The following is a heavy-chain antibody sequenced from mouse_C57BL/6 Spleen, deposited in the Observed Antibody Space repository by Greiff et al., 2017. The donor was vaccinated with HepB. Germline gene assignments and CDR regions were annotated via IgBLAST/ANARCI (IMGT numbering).Heavy chain of an antibody. V-gene: IGHV1-63*01. CDR1: GYTFTNYW. CDR3: ARSDYYGSSYGKIFDY. Sequence: VMLVESGAELVRPGTSVKMSCKASGYTFTNYWIGWAKQRPGHGLEWIGDIYPGGGYTNYNEKFKGKATLTADKSSSTAYMQFSSLTSEDSAIYYCARSDYYGSSYGKIFDYWGQGTTLTVSS. J-gene: IGHJ2*01. CDR2: IYPGGGYT. D-gene: IGHD1-1*01.